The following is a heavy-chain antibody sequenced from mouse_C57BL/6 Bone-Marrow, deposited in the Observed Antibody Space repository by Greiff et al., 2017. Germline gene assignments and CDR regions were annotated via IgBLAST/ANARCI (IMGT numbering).Heavy chain of an antibody. CDR2: ISDGGSYT. CDR1: GFTFSSYA. CDR3: ARYDYGSMFAY. D-gene: IGHD1-1*01. J-gene: IGHJ3*01. V-gene: IGHV5-4*03. Sequence: EVMLVESGGGLVKPGGSLKLSCAASGFTFSSYAMSWVRQTPEKRLEWVATISDGGSYTYYPDNVKGRFTISRDNAKNNLYLQMSHLKSEDTAMYYCARYDYGSMFAYWGQGTLVTVSA.